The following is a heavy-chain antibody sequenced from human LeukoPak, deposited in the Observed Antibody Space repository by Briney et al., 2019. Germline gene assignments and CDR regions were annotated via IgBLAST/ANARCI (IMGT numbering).Heavy chain of an antibody. CDR1: GFTFSSYG. V-gene: IGHV3-48*01. D-gene: IGHD6-6*01. CDR2: ISSSSSTI. CDR3: ARVHSSSTTYYYYYMDV. Sequence: GGSLRLSCAASGFTFSSYGMNWVRQAPGKGLEWVSYISSSSSTIYYADSVKGRFTISRDNAKNSLYLQMNSLRAEDTALYHCARVHSSSTTYYYYYMDVWGKGTTVTVSS. J-gene: IGHJ6*03.